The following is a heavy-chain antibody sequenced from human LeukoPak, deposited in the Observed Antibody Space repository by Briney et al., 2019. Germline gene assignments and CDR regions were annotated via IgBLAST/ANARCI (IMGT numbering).Heavy chain of an antibody. CDR1: GFTFSSYG. V-gene: IGHV3-30*18. CDR3: AKDKYGYYFDY. Sequence: GRSLRLSCAASGFTFSSYGMHWVRQAPGKGLEWVAVISYDGSNKYYADSVKGRFTISRDNSKNTLYLQMNSLRAEDTAVYYCAKDKYGYYFDYWGQGTLVTVSS. D-gene: IGHD3-10*01. CDR2: ISYDGSNK. J-gene: IGHJ4*02.